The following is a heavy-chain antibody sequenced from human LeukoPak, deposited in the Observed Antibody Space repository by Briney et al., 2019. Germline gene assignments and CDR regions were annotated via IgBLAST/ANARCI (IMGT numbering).Heavy chain of an antibody. J-gene: IGHJ4*02. V-gene: IGHV6-1*01. CDR3: ARGSSDFDY. CDR1: GDSVSSNSGV. CDR2: TYYRSNWFN. D-gene: IGHD6-19*01. Sequence: SQPLSLTCALSGDSVSSNSGVWNWIRQSPSRGLEWQVRTYYRSNWFNDYALTVRSRMSINPDTSKNQFSLQLNSVTPEDTAVYYCARGSSDFDYWGQGTLVIVSS.